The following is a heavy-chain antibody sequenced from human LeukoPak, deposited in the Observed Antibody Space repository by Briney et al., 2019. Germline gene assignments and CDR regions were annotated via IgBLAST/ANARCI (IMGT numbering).Heavy chain of an antibody. CDR2: IVGSSST. Sequence: GGSLRLSCAASGFTFSNFAMTWVRQAPGKGLEWVSSIVGSSSTYYADSLKGRFTISRDNAKNTLYLQMNSLRAEDTAVYYCAREHLAMIYDVWGQGTTVTVSS. J-gene: IGHJ6*02. CDR3: AREHLAMIYDV. D-gene: IGHD3/OR15-3a*01. V-gene: IGHV3-21*01. CDR1: GFTFSNFA.